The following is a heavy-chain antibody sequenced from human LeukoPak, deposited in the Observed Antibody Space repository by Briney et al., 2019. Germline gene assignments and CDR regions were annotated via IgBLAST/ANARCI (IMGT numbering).Heavy chain of an antibody. CDR1: GYTFTNYW. CDR2: FYPGDSDT. J-gene: IGHJ5*02. D-gene: IGHD2-21*02. V-gene: IGHV5-51*01. Sequence: GESLKISCKGSGYTFTNYWIGWVRQMPGKGLEWMGIFYPGDSDTRYSPSFQGQVTISADKSISTAYLQWSSLKASDTAMYYCARHQTLAYCGGDCHSPDYNWFDPWGQGTLVTVSS. CDR3: ARHQTLAYCGGDCHSPDYNWFDP.